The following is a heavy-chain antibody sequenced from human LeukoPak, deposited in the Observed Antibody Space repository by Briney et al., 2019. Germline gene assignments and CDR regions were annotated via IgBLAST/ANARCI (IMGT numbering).Heavy chain of an antibody. D-gene: IGHD2-15*01. CDR1: AFTFSSYW. CDR2: INTDGSST. J-gene: IGHJ4*02. CDR3: ARDRSLYVSWWDFDY. Sequence: GGSLRLSCAASAFTFSSYWMHWVRHAPGKGLVWVSRINTDGSSTSYADSVKGRFTISRDNAKNTLYLQMNSLRAEDTAVYYCARDRSLYVSWWDFDYWGQGTLVTVSS. V-gene: IGHV3-74*01.